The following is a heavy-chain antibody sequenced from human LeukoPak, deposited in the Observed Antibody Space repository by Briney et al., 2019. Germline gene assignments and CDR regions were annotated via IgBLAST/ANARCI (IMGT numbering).Heavy chain of an antibody. CDR1: RVTFSSHA. D-gene: IGHD5-24*01. CDR3: AKGGVATMRDGYNYYYYYMEV. V-gene: IGHV3-23*01. J-gene: IGHJ6*03. CDR2: ISGSGGHT. Sequence: GGSLRLSCEAPRVTFSSHAMSWVRQAPGKGLQWVSLISGSGGHTYYGDSVKGRFTISRDNSKNTVYLQMSSLRAEDTAIYYCAKGGVATMRDGYNYYYYYMEVWGRGTTVTVSS.